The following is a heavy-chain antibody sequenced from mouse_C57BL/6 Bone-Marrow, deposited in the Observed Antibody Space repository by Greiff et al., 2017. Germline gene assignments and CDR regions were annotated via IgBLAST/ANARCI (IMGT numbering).Heavy chain of an antibody. V-gene: IGHV1-81*01. CDR2: IYPRSGNT. CDR1: GYTFTSYG. D-gene: IGHD4-1*01. CDR3: AEAWAWFAY. J-gene: IGHJ3*01. Sequence: VKLQESGAELARPGASVKLSCKASGYTFTSYGISWVKQRTGQGLEWIGEIYPRSGNTNYNEKFKGKATFTADTSSNTAYMQLSSLTTEDSAIYYCAEAWAWFAYWGQGTLVTVSA.